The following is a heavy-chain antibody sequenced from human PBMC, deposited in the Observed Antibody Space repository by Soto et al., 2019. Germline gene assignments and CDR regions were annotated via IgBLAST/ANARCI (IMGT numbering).Heavy chain of an antibody. Sequence: PGGSLRLSCAASGFTFSSYGMHWVRQAPGKGLEWVAVISYDGSNKYYADSVKGRFTISRDNSKNTLYLQMNSLRAEDTAVYYCAKDKSLTHSSGYFPDWGQGTLVTVSS. V-gene: IGHV3-30*18. CDR1: GFTFSSYG. CDR2: ISYDGSNK. CDR3: AKDKSLTHSSGYFPD. J-gene: IGHJ4*02. D-gene: IGHD3-22*01.